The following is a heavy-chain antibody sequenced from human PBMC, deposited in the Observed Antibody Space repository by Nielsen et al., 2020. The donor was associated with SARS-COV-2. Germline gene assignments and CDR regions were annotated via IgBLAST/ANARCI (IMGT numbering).Heavy chain of an antibody. V-gene: IGHV3-23*01. J-gene: IGHJ3*01. Sequence: GESLKISCAASGFTFNIYAMAWVRRAPGRGLQWVTGVSASGGSTYYTDSVKGRFSISRDNSKNTLFLQMHSLRVEDTALYYCAKDGVVRGEARDLWGQGTMVT. CDR1: GFTFNIYA. CDR3: AKDGVVRGEARDL. CDR2: VSASGGST. D-gene: IGHD3-16*02.